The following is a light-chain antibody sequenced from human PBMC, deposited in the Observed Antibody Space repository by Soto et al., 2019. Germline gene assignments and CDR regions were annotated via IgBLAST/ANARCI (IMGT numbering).Light chain of an antibody. CDR1: SSDVGVYNY. Sequence: QSALTQPASVSGSPGQSITISCSGTSSDVGVYNYVSWFQQHPGKAPKLMVYDVSNRPSGVSNRFSGSKSGNTASLTISGLQAEDVADYYCSSYSTINYYVSGTRTQVTVL. CDR2: DVS. V-gene: IGLV2-14*03. CDR3: SSYSTINYYV. J-gene: IGLJ1*01.